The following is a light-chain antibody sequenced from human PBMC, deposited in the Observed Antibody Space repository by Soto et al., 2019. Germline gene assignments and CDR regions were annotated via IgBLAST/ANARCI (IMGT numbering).Light chain of an antibody. J-gene: IGLJ2*01. Sequence: QSVLTQPASVSGSPGQTITISCTGTSSDVGSYNLGSWYQQHPGKAPKLMIYEGSKRPSGVSNRFSGSKSGNTASLTISGLQAEGEADYYCCSYAGSSTLVFGGGTKLTVL. CDR3: CSYAGSSTLV. V-gene: IGLV2-23*01. CDR1: SSDVGSYNL. CDR2: EGS.